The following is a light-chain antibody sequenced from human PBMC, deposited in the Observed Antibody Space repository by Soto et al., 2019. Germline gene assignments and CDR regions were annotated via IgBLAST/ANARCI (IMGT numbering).Light chain of an antibody. V-gene: IGKV1-8*01. J-gene: IGKJ2*01. CDR1: QGISSY. CDR2: AAS. Sequence: AIRMTQSPSSFSASTGDRVTITCRASQGISSYLAWYQQKPGKAPNLLIYAASTLQSGVPSRFSGSGSETDFTLTISCLQSEDFATYYCHQYSSYPYTFGQGTKLEIK. CDR3: HQYSSYPYT.